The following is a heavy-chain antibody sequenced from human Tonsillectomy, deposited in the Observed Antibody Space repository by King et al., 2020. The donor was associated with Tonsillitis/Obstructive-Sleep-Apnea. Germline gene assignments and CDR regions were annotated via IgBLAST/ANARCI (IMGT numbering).Heavy chain of an antibody. V-gene: IGHV1-69*12. CDR1: GGTFRSYA. J-gene: IGHJ5*02. CDR3: AGLDHYGSGSHA. Sequence: IQLVQSGAEVKNSGSSVKVSCKASGGTFRSYALNWVRQAPGQGLEWMGGIIPVFETASYTQNFQGRVTINADESTSTAYMELRSLKSDDTAVYYCAGLDHYGSGSHAWGQGTLVTVSS. D-gene: IGHD3-10*01. CDR2: IIPVFETA.